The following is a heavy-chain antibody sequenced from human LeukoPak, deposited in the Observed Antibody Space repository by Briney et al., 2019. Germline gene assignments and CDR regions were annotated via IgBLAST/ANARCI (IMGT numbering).Heavy chain of an antibody. J-gene: IGHJ4*02. Sequence: ASVKVSCKAFGYTFTSNYMHWVRQAPGQGPEWMGVISPSGGSTTYAQKFQGRVTMTRDTSTSTVYMELSSLRSEDTAVYYCAILEGYYSDYWGQGTLVTVSS. V-gene: IGHV1-46*01. CDR1: GYTFTSNY. D-gene: IGHD3-3*01. CDR2: ISPSGGST. CDR3: AILEGYYSDY.